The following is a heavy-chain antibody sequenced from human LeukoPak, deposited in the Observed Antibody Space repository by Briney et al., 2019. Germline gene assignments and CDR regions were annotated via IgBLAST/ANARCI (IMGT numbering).Heavy chain of an antibody. CDR3: ARSYSSSWADY. J-gene: IGHJ4*02. CDR1: GFTVSSNY. Sequence: TGGSLRLSCAASGFTVSSNYMSWVRQAPGKGLEWVSVIYSGDSTYYADSVKGRFTIPRDNSKNTLYLQMNSLRAEDTAVYYCARSYSSSWADYWGQGTLVTVSS. CDR2: IYSGDST. V-gene: IGHV3-53*01. D-gene: IGHD6-13*01.